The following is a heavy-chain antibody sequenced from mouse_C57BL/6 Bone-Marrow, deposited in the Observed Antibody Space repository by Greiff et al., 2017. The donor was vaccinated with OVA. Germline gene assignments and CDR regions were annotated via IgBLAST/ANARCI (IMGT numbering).Heavy chain of an antibody. V-gene: IGHV5-17*01. CDR1: GFTFSDYG. CDR2: ISSGSSTI. Sequence: EVKLVESGGGLVKPGGSLKLSCAASGFTFSDYGMHWVRQAPEKWLEWVAYISSGSSTIYYADTVKGRFTISRDNAKNTLFLHMTSLRSEDTAMYYCATNDYDWFAYWGQGTLVTVSA. CDR3: ATNDYDWFAY. D-gene: IGHD2-4*01. J-gene: IGHJ3*01.